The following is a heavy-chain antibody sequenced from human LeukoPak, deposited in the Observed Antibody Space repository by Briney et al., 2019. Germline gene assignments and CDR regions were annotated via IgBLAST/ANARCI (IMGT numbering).Heavy chain of an antibody. Sequence: SQTLSLTCAISGDSVSSNNVASNWIRQSPSRGLEWLGRTYYRSKWYNQYAVSVKGRVTVNPDTSKNQFSLQVNSVTPEDTAVYYCTREGSGIPGYFDYWGQGTLVIVSS. CDR1: GDSVSSNNVA. V-gene: IGHV6-1*01. CDR3: TREGSGIPGYFDY. J-gene: IGHJ4*02. CDR2: TYYRSKWYN. D-gene: IGHD3-10*01.